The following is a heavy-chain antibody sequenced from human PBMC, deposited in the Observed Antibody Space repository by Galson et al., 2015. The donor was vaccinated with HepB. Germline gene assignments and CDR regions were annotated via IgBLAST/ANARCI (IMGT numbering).Heavy chain of an antibody. CDR1: GGSFSGYH. CDR2: INHSGST. Sequence: SETLSLTCAVYGGSFSGYHWSWIRQPPGKGLEWIGEINHSGSTNYNPSLKSRLTISVDTSKNQLSLKLSSVTAADTAMYYCARGVKVYYGSEQYYYYYMDVWGKGTTVTVSS. CDR3: ARGVKVYYGSEQYYYYYMDV. V-gene: IGHV4-34*01. J-gene: IGHJ6*03. D-gene: IGHD3-10*01.